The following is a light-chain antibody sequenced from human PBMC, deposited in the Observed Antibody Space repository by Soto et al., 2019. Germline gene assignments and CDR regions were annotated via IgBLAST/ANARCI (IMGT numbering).Light chain of an antibody. CDR3: QQRSNWLT. J-gene: IGKJ5*01. CDR1: QSVATY. CDR2: DAS. V-gene: IGKV3-11*01. Sequence: EIVLTQSPATLSLSPGERATLSCRASQSVATYLAWYQQKPGQAPRLLIYDASNRATGIPARFSGSGSGTDFPLTISSLEPEDFALYYCQQRSNWLTFGQGTRLEIE.